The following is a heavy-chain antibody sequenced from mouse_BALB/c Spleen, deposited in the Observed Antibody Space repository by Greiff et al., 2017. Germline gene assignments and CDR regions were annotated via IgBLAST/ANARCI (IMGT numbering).Heavy chain of an antibody. CDR1: GYSFTSYY. Sequence: QVQLKESGPELVKPGASVKISCKASGYSFTSYYIHWVKQRPGQGLEWIGWIFPGSGNTKYNEKFKGKATLTADTSSSTAYMQLSSLTSEDSAVYFCARGITTAPYAMDYWGQGTSVTVSS. CDR3: ARGITTAPYAMDY. D-gene: IGHD1-2*01. V-gene: IGHV1-66*01. CDR2: IFPGSGNT. J-gene: IGHJ4*01.